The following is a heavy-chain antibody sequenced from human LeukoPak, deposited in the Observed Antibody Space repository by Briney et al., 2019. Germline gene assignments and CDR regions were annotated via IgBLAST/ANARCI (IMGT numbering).Heavy chain of an antibody. CDR2: IYDSGST. CDR1: GGSIRSSYYY. Sequence: KPSETLSLTCTVSGGSIRSSYYYWGWIRQPPGKGLEWIGSIYDSGSTYYNPSLKSRVTISVDTSKNQFSLKLSSVTAADTAVYYCARIEDDFPDIWGQGTMVTVSS. D-gene: IGHD3-3*01. CDR3: ARIEDDFPDI. V-gene: IGHV4-39*01. J-gene: IGHJ3*02.